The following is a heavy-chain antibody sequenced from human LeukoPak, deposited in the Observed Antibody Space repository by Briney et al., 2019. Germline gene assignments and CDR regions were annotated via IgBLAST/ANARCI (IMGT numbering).Heavy chain of an antibody. D-gene: IGHD2-2*02. J-gene: IGHJ5*02. CDR1: GFTFSSYA. CDR3: AKKVPAAIVGSNWFDP. CDR2: ISGSGGST. V-gene: IGHV3-23*01. Sequence: GGPLRLSCAASGFTFSSYAMSWVRQAPGKGLEWVSAISGSGGSTYYADSVKGRFTISRDNSKNTLYLQMNSLRAEDTAVYYCAKKVPAAIVGSNWFDPWGQGTLVTVSS.